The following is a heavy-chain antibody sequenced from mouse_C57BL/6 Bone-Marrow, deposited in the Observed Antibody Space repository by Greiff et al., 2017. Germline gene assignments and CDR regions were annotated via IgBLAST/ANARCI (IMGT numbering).Heavy chain of an antibody. CDR2: ISSGGDYI. CDR3: TRVIYDGYCDY. Sequence: EVQVVESGEGLVKPGGSLKLSCAASGFTFSSYAMSWVRQTPEKRLEWVAYISSGGDYIYYADTVKGRFTISRDNARNTLYLQMSSLKSEDTAMYYCTRVIYDGYCDYWGQGTTLTVSS. D-gene: IGHD2-3*01. J-gene: IGHJ2*01. CDR1: GFTFSSYA. V-gene: IGHV5-9-1*02.